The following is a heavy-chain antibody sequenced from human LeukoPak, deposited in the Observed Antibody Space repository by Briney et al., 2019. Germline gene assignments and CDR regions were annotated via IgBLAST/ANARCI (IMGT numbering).Heavy chain of an antibody. CDR3: AMTDRYAGRPFDY. CDR2: FDPEDGEDGET. Sequence: GASVEVSCKVSGSSLIEVAMHWVRQAPGKGLEWVGSFDPEDGEDGETHYAQKFQGRVTMTEDASTDTAYMELTSLSSEDTALYYCAMTDRYAGRPFDYWGQGTLVTVSS. V-gene: IGHV1-24*01. CDR1: GSSLIEVA. D-gene: IGHD3-9*01. J-gene: IGHJ4*02.